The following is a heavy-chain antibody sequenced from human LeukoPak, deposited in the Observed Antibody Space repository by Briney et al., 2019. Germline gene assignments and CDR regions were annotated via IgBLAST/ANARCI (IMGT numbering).Heavy chain of an antibody. J-gene: IGHJ4*02. V-gene: IGHV3-30*03. Sequence: GGSLRLSCAASGFTFSSYGMHWVRQAPGKGLEWVAVISYDGSNKYYADSVKGRFTISRDNSKNTLYLQMNSLRAEDTAVYYCAREAGDTAMAGYFDYWGQGTLVTVSS. CDR1: GFTFSSYG. CDR2: ISYDGSNK. CDR3: AREAGDTAMAGYFDY. D-gene: IGHD5-18*01.